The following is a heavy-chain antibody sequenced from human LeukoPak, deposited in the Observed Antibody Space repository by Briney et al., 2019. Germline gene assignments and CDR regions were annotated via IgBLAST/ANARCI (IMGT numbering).Heavy chain of an antibody. Sequence: SETLSLTCAVYGGPFSGYYWSWIRQPPGKGLEWIGEINHSGSTNYNPSLKSRVTISVDTSKNQFSLKLSSVTAADTAVYYCAVKVTAFDYWGQGTLVTVSS. J-gene: IGHJ4*02. V-gene: IGHV4-34*01. D-gene: IGHD2-21*02. CDR2: INHSGST. CDR3: AVKVTAFDY. CDR1: GGPFSGYY.